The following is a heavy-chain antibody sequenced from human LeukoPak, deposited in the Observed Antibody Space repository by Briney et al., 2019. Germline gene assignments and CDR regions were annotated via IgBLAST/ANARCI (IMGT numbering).Heavy chain of an antibody. J-gene: IGHJ4*02. D-gene: IGHD3-22*01. CDR1: GYTFTGYY. Sequence: ASVKVSCKASGYTFTGYYTHWVRQAPGQGLEWMGWINPNSGGTNYAQKFQGRVTMTRDTSISTAYMELSRLRSDDTAVYYCARDTNYYDSSGYPGYWGQGTLVTVSS. V-gene: IGHV1-2*02. CDR2: INPNSGGT. CDR3: ARDTNYYDSSGYPGY.